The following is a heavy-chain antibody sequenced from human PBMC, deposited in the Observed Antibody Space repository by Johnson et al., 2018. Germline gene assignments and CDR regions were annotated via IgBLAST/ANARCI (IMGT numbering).Heavy chain of an antibody. J-gene: IGHJ1*01. CDR3: AKAGYYVSSGYYYYFQH. CDR2: ISSDGSNK. Sequence: QVQLVESGGSVVQPGRSLRLSCTASGFTFSSYGMHWVRQAPGKGLEWVASISSDGSNKNYADSVKDRFTISRDNSKNSLFLQMNSLRAEDTAVYYCAKAGYYVSSGYYYYFQHWGQGTLVTVSS. D-gene: IGHD3-22*01. CDR1: GFTFSSYG. V-gene: IGHV3-30*18.